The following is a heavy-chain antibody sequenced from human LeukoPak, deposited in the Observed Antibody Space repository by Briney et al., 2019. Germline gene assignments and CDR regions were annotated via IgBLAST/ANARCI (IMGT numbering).Heavy chain of an antibody. Sequence: PSETLSLTCAVYGGPFSGYYWSWIRQPPGKGLEWIGEINHSGSTNYNPSLKSRVTTSVDTSKNQFSLKLSSVTAADTAVYYCARAVTISYYMDVWGKGTTVTVSS. J-gene: IGHJ6*03. CDR3: ARAVTISYYMDV. D-gene: IGHD1-14*01. CDR2: INHSGST. V-gene: IGHV4-34*01. CDR1: GGPFSGYY.